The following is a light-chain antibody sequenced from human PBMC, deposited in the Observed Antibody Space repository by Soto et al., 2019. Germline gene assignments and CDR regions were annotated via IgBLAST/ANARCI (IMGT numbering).Light chain of an antibody. V-gene: IGKV3-11*01. CDR3: QQRRNWPPIT. CDR1: QSVSSY. CDR2: DAS. J-gene: IGKJ5*01. Sequence: EIVMTQSPATLSVSPGERATLSCRASQSVSSYLAWYQQKPGQAPRLLIYDASNRATGIPARFSGSGSGTDFTLTISSLDPEDFAVYYCQQRRNWPPITFGQGTRLEIK.